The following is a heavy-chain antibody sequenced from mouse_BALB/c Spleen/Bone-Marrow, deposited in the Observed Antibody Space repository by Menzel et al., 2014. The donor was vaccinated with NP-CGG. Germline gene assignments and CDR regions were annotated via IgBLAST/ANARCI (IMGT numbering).Heavy chain of an antibody. CDR3: TRSGPGFAY. CDR2: INPNNGGI. Sequence: QVQLQQSGAELVKPGASVKLSCKASGYTFTNYFMYWVKQRPGQGPEWIGEINPNNGGINFNENFKSKATLTLDKSSSTANMQLSSLTSEDSAVYYCTRSGPGFAYWGHGTLVTVSA. CDR1: GYTFTNYF. J-gene: IGHJ3*01. V-gene: IGHV1S81*02.